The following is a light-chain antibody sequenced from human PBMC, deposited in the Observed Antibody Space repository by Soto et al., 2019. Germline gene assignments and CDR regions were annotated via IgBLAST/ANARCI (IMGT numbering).Light chain of an antibody. CDR1: QSVSSY. CDR3: QQRSNWLGIT. CDR2: DAS. V-gene: IGKV3-11*01. J-gene: IGKJ5*01. Sequence: EIVLTQSPATLSLSPGERATLSCRASQSVSSYLAWYHQKPGQAPRLLIYDASNRATGIPARFSGSGSGTDFTLTISSLEPEDFAVSYCQQRSNWLGITFGQGTRLEIK.